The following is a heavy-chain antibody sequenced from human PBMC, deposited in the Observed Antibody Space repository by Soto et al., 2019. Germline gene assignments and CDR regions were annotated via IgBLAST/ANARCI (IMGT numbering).Heavy chain of an antibody. CDR1: GYTFTDYW. CDR2: IYPGDSDT. Sequence: TGESLKISCKGSGYTFTDYWIGWVRQLPGKGLEWMGIIYPGDSDTRYSPSFQGHVTITADKSISTAYLQWSSLKASDTAMYYCARHRMTTVKSYYYYYGMDVWGQGTTVTVSS. CDR3: ARHRMTTVKSYYYYYGMDV. V-gene: IGHV5-51*01. D-gene: IGHD4-17*01. J-gene: IGHJ6*02.